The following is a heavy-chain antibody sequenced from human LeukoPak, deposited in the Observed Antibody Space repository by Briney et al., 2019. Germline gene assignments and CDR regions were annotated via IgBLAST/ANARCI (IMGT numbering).Heavy chain of an antibody. Sequence: PSETLSLTCTVSGGSITFGSYYWTWIRQPAGKGLEWIGRIYTSGRTFYNPSLKSRVTISMDTSMNQFSLRLNSVTAADTAVYHCARARVIPASFDDWGQGALVTVSS. CDR2: IYTSGRT. CDR1: GGSITFGSYY. CDR3: ARARVIPASFDD. D-gene: IGHD3-16*02. V-gene: IGHV4-61*02. J-gene: IGHJ4*02.